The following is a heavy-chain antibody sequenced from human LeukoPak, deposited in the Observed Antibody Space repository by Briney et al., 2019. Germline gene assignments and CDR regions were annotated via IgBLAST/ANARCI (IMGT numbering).Heavy chain of an antibody. V-gene: IGHV1-2*02. Sequence: ASVKVSCKASGYTFTGYYMHWVRQAPGQGLEWMGWTNPNSGGTNYAQKFQGRVTMTRDTSISTAYMELSRLRSDDTAVYYCARSYIVVVPAAIPHFDYWGQGTLVTVSS. D-gene: IGHD2-2*02. CDR1: GYTFTGYY. J-gene: IGHJ4*02. CDR2: TNPNSGGT. CDR3: ARSYIVVVPAAIPHFDY.